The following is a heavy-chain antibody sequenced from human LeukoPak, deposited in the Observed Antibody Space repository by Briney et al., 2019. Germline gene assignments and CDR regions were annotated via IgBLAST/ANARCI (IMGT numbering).Heavy chain of an antibody. V-gene: IGHV6-1*01. CDR1: GDSVSSNSGT. J-gene: IGHJ4*02. D-gene: IGHD3-10*01. CDR3: ARSRGGYFDY. Sequence: TSQTLSLTCAISGDSVSSNSGTWNWIRLSPSRGLEWLGRTYYRSKWYNDYAVSVKSRITINPDTSKNQFSLQLNSVTPEDTALYYCARSRGGYFDYWGQGTLVTVSS. CDR2: TYYRSKWYN.